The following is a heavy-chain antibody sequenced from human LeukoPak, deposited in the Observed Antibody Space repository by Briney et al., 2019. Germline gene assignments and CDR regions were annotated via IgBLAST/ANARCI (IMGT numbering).Heavy chain of an antibody. CDR1: GFTFSGFA. V-gene: IGHV3-53*04. D-gene: IGHD3-22*01. Sequence: GGSLRLSCAGSGFTFSGFAMCWVRQAPGKGLEWVSVIYSGGSTYYADSVKGRFTISRHNSKNTLYLQMNSLRAEDTAVYYCASHYYYDSSGYYEYYFDYWGQGTLVTVSS. CDR2: IYSGGST. CDR3: ASHYYYDSSGYYEYYFDY. J-gene: IGHJ4*02.